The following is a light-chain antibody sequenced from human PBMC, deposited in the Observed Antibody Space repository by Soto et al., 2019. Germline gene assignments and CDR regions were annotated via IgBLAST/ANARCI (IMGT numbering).Light chain of an antibody. CDR2: VAF. V-gene: IGKV1-9*01. CDR3: QQINSYPLA. Sequence: DIQLTQSPSLISPSVGDRVTITCRASQGISSHLAWYQQKSGKAPKRLMYVAFTLHSGVPSRFSGSGSGTEFTLTISSLQPEDFATYFCQQINSYPLAFGGGTKVEIK. J-gene: IGKJ4*01. CDR1: QGISSH.